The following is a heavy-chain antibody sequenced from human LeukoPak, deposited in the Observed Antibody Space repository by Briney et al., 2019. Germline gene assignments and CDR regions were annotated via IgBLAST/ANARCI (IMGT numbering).Heavy chain of an antibody. CDR2: ISRSGDIT. V-gene: IGHV3-23*01. Sequence: GGSLRLSCAASGVTFSKYGMKWVRQAAGTGLEYVSGISRSGDITHYADSVRGRFTISRDNFKNTLYLQMNSLRADDTALYYCATEGFYYWGPGTLVTVSS. CDR3: ATEGFYY. J-gene: IGHJ4*02. CDR1: GVTFSKYG.